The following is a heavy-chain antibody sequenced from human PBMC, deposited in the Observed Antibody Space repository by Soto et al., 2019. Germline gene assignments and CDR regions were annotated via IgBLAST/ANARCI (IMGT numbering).Heavy chain of an antibody. Sequence: QVQLVQSGAEVKKPGASVKVSCKASGYTFSNYGISWVRQAPGQGPEWMGWISGYNGNTNYAQTLQGRVTMATDTSTSTAYMELRSLRSDDTAVYYCARGGSSWSAEYYQHWGQGTLVIVSS. V-gene: IGHV1-18*01. J-gene: IGHJ1*01. CDR3: ARGGSSWSAEYYQH. CDR1: GYTFSNYG. D-gene: IGHD6-13*01. CDR2: ISGYNGNT.